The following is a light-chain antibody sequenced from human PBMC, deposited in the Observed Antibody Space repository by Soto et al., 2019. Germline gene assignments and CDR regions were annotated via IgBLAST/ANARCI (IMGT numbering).Light chain of an antibody. CDR3: QQSYSTPYT. J-gene: IGKJ2*01. Sequence: DIQMTQSPSSLSASVGDRVTITYLASQNIRNYLNLYEQKSGRAPKLLIYASSSLQSGVPSRFSGRGSGTDFTLSISSLQSEAVAPYYCQQSYSTPYTFGQGTNLEIK. CDR2: ASS. V-gene: IGKV1-39*01. CDR1: QNIRNY.